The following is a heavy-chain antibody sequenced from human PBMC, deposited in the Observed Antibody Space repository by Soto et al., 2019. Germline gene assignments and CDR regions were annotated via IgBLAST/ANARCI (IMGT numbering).Heavy chain of an antibody. D-gene: IGHD3-16*02. CDR3: AAICDYIWGSYRYECGGRLFSVDY. J-gene: IGHJ4*02. CDR2: ISAYNGNT. Sequence: QVQLVQSGAEVKKPGASVKVSCKASGYTFTSYGISWVRQAPGQGLEWMGWISAYNGNTNYAQKLQGRVTMTTDTSTSTAYMELRSLRSDVTAVYYCAAICDYIWGSYRYECGGRLFSVDYWGQGTLVTVSS. V-gene: IGHV1-18*01. CDR1: GYTFTSYG.